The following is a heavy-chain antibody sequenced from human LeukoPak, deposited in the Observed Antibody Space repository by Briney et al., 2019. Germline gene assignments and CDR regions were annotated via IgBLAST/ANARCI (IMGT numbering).Heavy chain of an antibody. CDR1: GYTFTSYD. Sequence: ASVKASCKASGYTFTSYDINWVRQATGQGLEWMGWMNPNSGNTGYAQKFQGRVTMTRSTSISTAYMELSSLRSEDTAVYYCARGEGYCSSTSCYPGSGMDVWGQGTTVTVSS. CDR2: MNPNSGNT. CDR3: ARGEGYCSSTSCYPGSGMDV. V-gene: IGHV1-8*01. J-gene: IGHJ6*02. D-gene: IGHD2-2*01.